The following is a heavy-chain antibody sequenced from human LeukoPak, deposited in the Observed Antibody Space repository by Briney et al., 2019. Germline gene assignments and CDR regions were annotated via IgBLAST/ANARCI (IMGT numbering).Heavy chain of an antibody. CDR1: GFTFSSYA. CDR3: AKVQDISSWYESFDY. CDR2: ISGRGVST. V-gene: IGHV3-23*01. J-gene: IGHJ4*02. D-gene: IGHD6-13*01. Sequence: GGSLRLSCAASGFTFSSYAMSWVRQAPGKGLEWFSAISGRGVSTYYADSVKGRFTVSRDNSKNTLYPQMSSLRADDTAVYFCAKVQDISSWYESFDYWGQGTLVTVSS.